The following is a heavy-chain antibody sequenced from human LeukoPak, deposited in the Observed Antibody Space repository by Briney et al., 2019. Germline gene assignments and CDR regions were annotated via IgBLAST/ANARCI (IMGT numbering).Heavy chain of an antibody. CDR1: GFTFSNAW. CDR3: TTDYPYYCSSTSCYASEYFQH. V-gene: IGHV3-15*01. J-gene: IGHJ1*01. Sequence: GGSLRLSCAASGFTFSNAWMSWVRQAPGKGLEWVGRIKSKTDGGATDYAAPVKGRFTISRDDSKNTLYLQMNSLKTEDTAVYYCTTDYPYYCSSTSCYASEYFQHWGQGTLVTVSS. CDR2: IKSKTDGGAT. D-gene: IGHD2-2*01.